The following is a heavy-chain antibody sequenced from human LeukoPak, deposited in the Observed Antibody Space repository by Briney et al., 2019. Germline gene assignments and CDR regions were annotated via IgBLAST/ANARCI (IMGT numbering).Heavy chain of an antibody. J-gene: IGHJ4*02. Sequence: SGPTLVKPTQTLTLTCTFSGFSLSTSGVGVGWIRQPPGKALEWLALIYWDDDKRCSPSLKSRLTITKDTSKNQVVLTMTNMDPVDTATYYCAHRYPGYSGYDGRDYFDYWGQGTLVTVSS. CDR3: AHRYPGYSGYDGRDYFDY. CDR2: IYWDDDK. V-gene: IGHV2-5*02. D-gene: IGHD5-12*01. CDR1: GFSLSTSGVG.